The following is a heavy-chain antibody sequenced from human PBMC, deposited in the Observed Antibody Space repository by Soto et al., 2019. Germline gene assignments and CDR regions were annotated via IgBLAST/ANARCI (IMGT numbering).Heavy chain of an antibody. CDR3: AAAWGAKDYFDC. CDR1: GGTFSSYT. Sequence: QVQLVQSGAEVKKPGSSVKVSCKASGGTFSSYTISWVRQAPGQGLEWMGRIIPILGIANYAQKFQGRVTITADKSTSTAYMELSSLRSEDTAVYYCAAAWGAKDYFDCWGQGTLVTVSS. J-gene: IGHJ4*02. V-gene: IGHV1-69*02. CDR2: IIPILGIA. D-gene: IGHD3-16*01.